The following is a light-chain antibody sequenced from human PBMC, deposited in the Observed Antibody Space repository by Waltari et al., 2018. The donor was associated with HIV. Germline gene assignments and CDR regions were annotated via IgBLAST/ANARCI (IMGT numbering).Light chain of an antibody. Sequence: IVLTQSPATLSSSPGERATLSCRASQSVSSYLAWYQQKPGQAPRLLIYDVSNRATGIPARFSGSGSGTDFTLTISSLEPEDFAVYYCQQRSTWPRTFGPGTKVDIK. J-gene: IGKJ3*01. V-gene: IGKV3-11*01. CDR2: DVS. CDR3: QQRSTWPRT. CDR1: QSVSSY.